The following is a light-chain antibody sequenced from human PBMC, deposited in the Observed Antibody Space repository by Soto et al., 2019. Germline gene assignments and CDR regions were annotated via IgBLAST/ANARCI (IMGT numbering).Light chain of an antibody. J-gene: IGLJ2*01. CDR1: SSDVGGYNY. CDR3: SSYTSSSTVV. CDR2: EVS. V-gene: IGLV2-14*01. Sequence: ALTQPASVSGSPGQSITISCTGTSSDVGGYNYVSWYQQHAGKAPKLMIYEVSNRPSGVSNRFSGSKSGNTASLTISGLQAEDEADYYCSSYTSSSTVVFGGGTKLTVL.